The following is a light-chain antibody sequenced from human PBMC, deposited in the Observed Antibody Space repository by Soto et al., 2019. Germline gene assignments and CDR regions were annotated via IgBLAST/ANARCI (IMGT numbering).Light chain of an antibody. V-gene: IGKV3-11*01. CDR1: QSVSSD. J-gene: IGKJ4*01. Sequence: EIVLTQSPATLSLSPGERATLSCRASQSVSSDLAWYQQKPGQAPRLLIYDASNRATGIPARFSGSGSGTDFTLSISSLEPEDFAVYYCQQRYILPLTFGGGTKVEIK. CDR2: DAS. CDR3: QQRYILPLT.